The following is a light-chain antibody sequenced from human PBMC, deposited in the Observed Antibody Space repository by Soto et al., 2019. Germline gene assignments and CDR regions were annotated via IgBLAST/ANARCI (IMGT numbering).Light chain of an antibody. J-gene: IGKJ4*01. CDR3: QQYNSWPLT. CDR1: QRVSNN. V-gene: IGKV3-15*01. Sequence: EIVMTHSPATLSVSPWERATLSCRASQRVSNNFAWYQQKPGQAPRLLIYGASTRATGIPARFSGSGSGTEFTLTISSLQSEDFAVYYCQQYNSWPLTFGGGTKVDIK. CDR2: GAS.